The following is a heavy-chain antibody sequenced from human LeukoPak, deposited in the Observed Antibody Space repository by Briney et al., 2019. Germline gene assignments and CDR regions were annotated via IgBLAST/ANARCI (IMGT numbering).Heavy chain of an antibody. D-gene: IGHD6-13*01. CDR2: INHSGST. J-gene: IGHJ4*02. CDR1: GGSFSGYY. CDR3: ARGWDSSSWYGQYGIDY. Sequence: PSETLSLTCAVYGGSFSGYYWSWIRQPPGKGLEWIGEINHSGSTNYNPSLKSRVTISVDTSKNQFSLKLSSVTAADTAVYYCARGWDSSSWYGQYGIDYWGQGTLVTVSS. V-gene: IGHV4-34*01.